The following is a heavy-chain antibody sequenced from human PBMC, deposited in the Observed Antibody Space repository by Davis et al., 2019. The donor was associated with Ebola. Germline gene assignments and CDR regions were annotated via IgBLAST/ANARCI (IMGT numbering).Heavy chain of an antibody. V-gene: IGHV1-2*06. J-gene: IGHJ4*02. CDR3: ARLWFGEVGFDY. D-gene: IGHD3-10*01. CDR1: GYTFTGYY. CDR2: INPYRGGT. Sequence: ASVKVTCKASGYTFTGYYMHWVRHDPGQGLEWMRRINPYRGGTNYAQKFQGRVTMTRDTSISTAYMELSRLTSDDTAVYYFARLWFGEVGFDYWGQGTLVTVSS.